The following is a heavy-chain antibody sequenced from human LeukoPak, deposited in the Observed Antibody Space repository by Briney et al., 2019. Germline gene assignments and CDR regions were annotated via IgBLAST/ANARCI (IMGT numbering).Heavy chain of an antibody. CDR2: ISSGSGFM. Sequence: GGSLRLSCAASGFTFSRYSMNWVRQAPGKWLEWVSSISSGSGFMYYADSVKGRFTISRDNAKNSLYLQMNSLRDKDTALSYCARDYYDSSGSSWFDPWGQGTLVTVSS. CDR3: ARDYYDSSGSSWFDP. V-gene: IGHV3-21*01. J-gene: IGHJ5*02. CDR1: GFTFSRYS. D-gene: IGHD3-22*01.